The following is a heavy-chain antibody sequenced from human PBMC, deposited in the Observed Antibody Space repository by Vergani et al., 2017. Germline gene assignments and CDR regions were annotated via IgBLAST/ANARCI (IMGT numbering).Heavy chain of an antibody. D-gene: IGHD1-26*01. V-gene: IGHV1-18*01. Sequence: QVQLVQSGAEVKKPGASVKVSCKASGYTFTSYGISWVRQAPGQGLEWMGWISAYNGNTNYAQKLQGRVTMTTDTSTSTAYMERRSLGSDDTAVYYCAWGGELGPVDYYYYGMDVWGQGTTVTVSS. CDR3: AWGGELGPVDYYYYGMDV. J-gene: IGHJ6*02. CDR1: GYTFTSYG. CDR2: ISAYNGNT.